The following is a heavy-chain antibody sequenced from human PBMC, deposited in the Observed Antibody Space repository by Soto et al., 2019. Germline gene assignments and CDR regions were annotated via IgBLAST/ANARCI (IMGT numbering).Heavy chain of an antibody. V-gene: IGHV1-69*01. D-gene: IGHD2-15*01. J-gene: IGHJ6*02. CDR1: GGTFSTDA. Sequence: QVQLVQSGAEVKKPGSSVKVSCKAPGGTFSTDAINWVRQAPGQGLEWMGGVIPIFGTPKYAQKFQGRVTISADESSSTGYMELRSLRTEDTAVYYCARSQGGSSSLDIYYYYYYGMDVWGQGTKVTVSS. CDR3: ARSQGGSSSLDIYYYYYYGMDV. CDR2: VIPIFGTP.